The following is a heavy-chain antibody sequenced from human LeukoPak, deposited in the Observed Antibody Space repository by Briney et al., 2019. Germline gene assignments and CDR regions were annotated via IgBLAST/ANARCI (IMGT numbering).Heavy chain of an antibody. CDR3: AKDSLSPLRAMIVVVITTGIDY. CDR1: GFTFSSYG. V-gene: IGHV3-23*01. Sequence: GGSLRLSCAASGFTFSSYGMSWVRQAPGKGLEWVSGISSIDGSTYYADSVKGRFTISRDNSKNTLYLQMNSLRTEDTAVYYCAKDSLSPLRAMIVVVITTGIDYWGQGTLVTVSS. J-gene: IGHJ4*02. D-gene: IGHD3-22*01. CDR2: ISSIDGST.